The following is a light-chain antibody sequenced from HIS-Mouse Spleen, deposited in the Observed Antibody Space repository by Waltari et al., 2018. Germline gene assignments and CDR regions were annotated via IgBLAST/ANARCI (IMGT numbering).Light chain of an antibody. CDR1: SGSIASNY. Sequence: NFMLTQPHSVSESPGKTVTISCTRSSGSIASNYVQWYQQRPGSAPTTVIYEDNQRPPVVPDRFSGSIDSSSNSASLTISGLKTEDEADYYCQSYDSSIVVFGGGTKLTVL. V-gene: IGLV6-57*04. J-gene: IGLJ2*01. CDR3: QSYDSSIVV. CDR2: EDN.